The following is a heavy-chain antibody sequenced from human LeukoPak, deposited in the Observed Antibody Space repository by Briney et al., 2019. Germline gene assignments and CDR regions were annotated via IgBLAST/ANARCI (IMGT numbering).Heavy chain of an antibody. CDR1: GFAFDDYA. D-gene: IGHD1-26*01. V-gene: IGHV3-43*02. J-gene: IGHJ4*02. CDR2: ISGDGGST. CDR3: AKDGAF. Sequence: GGSLRLPCAASGFAFDDYAMHWVRQAPGTGLEWVSLISGDGGSTYYADSVKGRFTISRDNSKNMMYLQMNGLRAEDTAMYYCAKDGAFWGQGTLVTVSS.